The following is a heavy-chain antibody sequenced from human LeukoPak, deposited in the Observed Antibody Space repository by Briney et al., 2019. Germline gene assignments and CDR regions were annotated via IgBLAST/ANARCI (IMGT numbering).Heavy chain of an antibody. Sequence: ASVKVSCKASGYTFTGYYMHWVRQAPGQGLEWMGRINPNSGGTNYAQKFQGRVTMTRDTGISTAYMELSRLRSDDTAVYYCASSGYSSGWYEDYWGQGTLVTVSS. V-gene: IGHV1-2*06. J-gene: IGHJ4*02. D-gene: IGHD6-19*01. CDR1: GYTFTGYY. CDR2: INPNSGGT. CDR3: ASSGYSSGWYEDY.